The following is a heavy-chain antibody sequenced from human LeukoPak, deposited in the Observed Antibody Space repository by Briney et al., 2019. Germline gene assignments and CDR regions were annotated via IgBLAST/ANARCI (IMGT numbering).Heavy chain of an antibody. D-gene: IGHD4-17*01. Sequence: ASVKVSCKTSGYIFTGFYIHWVRQAPGQGLEWMGWINPHSGGTNYAQRFQGRVTMTRDTSISTAYMELSGLKSDDTAAYYCARGDIYGDYTYWGQGTLVTVSS. CDR3: ARGDIYGDYTY. V-gene: IGHV1-2*02. J-gene: IGHJ4*02. CDR1: GYIFTGFY. CDR2: INPHSGGT.